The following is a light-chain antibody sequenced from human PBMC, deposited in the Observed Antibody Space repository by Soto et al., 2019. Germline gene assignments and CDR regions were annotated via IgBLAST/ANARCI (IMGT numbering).Light chain of an antibody. CDR1: SSNIGSNY. V-gene: IGLV1-47*01. CDR2: RNN. Sequence: QLVLTQPPSASGTPGQTVTISCSGSSSNIGSNYVYWYQQVPGTAPKLLMHRNNQRPSGVPDRFSGSKSGTSASLAISGLRSEDEADYHCAVWDDSLSGWVFGGGTQLTVL. J-gene: IGLJ3*02. CDR3: AVWDDSLSGWV.